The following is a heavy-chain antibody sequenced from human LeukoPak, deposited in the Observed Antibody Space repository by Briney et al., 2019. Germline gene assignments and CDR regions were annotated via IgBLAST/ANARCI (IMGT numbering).Heavy chain of an antibody. Sequence: SETLSLTCTVSGGSISSYYWSWIRQPPVKELEWIGYIYYSGSTNYNPSLKSRVTISVDTSKNQFSLKLSSVTAADTAVYYCARGTTMIVEVDAFDIWGQGTMVTVSS. CDR2: IYYSGST. J-gene: IGHJ3*02. D-gene: IGHD3-22*01. V-gene: IGHV4-59*01. CDR1: GGSISSYY. CDR3: ARGTTMIVEVDAFDI.